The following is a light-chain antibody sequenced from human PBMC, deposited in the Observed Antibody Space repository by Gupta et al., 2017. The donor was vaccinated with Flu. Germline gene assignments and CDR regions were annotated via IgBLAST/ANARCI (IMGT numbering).Light chain of an antibody. V-gene: IGLV3-21*02. CDR2: DDT. CDR3: QLWDSNSDHPGV. Sequence: PPSVSVAPGQTARITCGGNNIGGKTVHWFQQKPGQAPVLVVYDDTFRPSGIPERFSGSNSGNTATLTMSRVEAGDEADYYCQLWDSNSDHPGVFGGGTKLTVL. CDR1: NIGGKT. J-gene: IGLJ3*02.